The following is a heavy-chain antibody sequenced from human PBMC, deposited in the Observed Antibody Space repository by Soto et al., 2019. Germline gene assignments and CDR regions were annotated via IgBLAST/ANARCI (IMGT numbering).Heavy chain of an antibody. CDR3: ARRYCVTINCSPVDFHMDV. D-gene: IGHD2-2*01. CDR2: TSGSGDIT. CDR1: GFTFNNYA. Sequence: EVQLLESGGDLVQPGGSLRLSCAASGFTFNNYAMNWVRQAPGKGLEWVSGTSGSGDITLYSDSVKGRFTISRDNSKDTLYLQMNSLRAEDTAVYYCARRYCVTINCSPVDFHMDVWGKGTTVTVSS. V-gene: IGHV3-23*01. J-gene: IGHJ6*03.